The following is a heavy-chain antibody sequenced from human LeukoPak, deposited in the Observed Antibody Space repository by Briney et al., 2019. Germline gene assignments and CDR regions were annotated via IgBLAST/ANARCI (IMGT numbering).Heavy chain of an antibody. Sequence: ASVNVSCKVSGYTLTELSMHWVRQAPGKGLEWMGGFDPEDGETIYAQKFQGRVTMTEDTSTDTAYMELSSLRSEDTAVYYCATDLFRGYCSSTSCPIDYWGQGTLVTVSS. CDR2: FDPEDGET. V-gene: IGHV1-24*01. CDR3: ATDLFRGYCSSTSCPIDY. D-gene: IGHD2-2*03. CDR1: GYTLTELS. J-gene: IGHJ4*02.